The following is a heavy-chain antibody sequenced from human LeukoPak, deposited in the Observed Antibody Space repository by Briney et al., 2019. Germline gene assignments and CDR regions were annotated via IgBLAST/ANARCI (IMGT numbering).Heavy chain of an antibody. V-gene: IGHV3-66*01. D-gene: IGHD3-9*01. CDR1: GFTVSSNY. Sequence: GGSLRLSCAASGFTVSSNYMSWVRQAPGKGLEWVSVIYSGGSTYYADSVKGRFTISRDNSKNTLYLQMSSLRAEDTAVYYCAREYYDILRAHYYYYGMDVWGQGTTVTVSS. CDR3: AREYYDILRAHYYYYGMDV. J-gene: IGHJ6*02. CDR2: IYSGGST.